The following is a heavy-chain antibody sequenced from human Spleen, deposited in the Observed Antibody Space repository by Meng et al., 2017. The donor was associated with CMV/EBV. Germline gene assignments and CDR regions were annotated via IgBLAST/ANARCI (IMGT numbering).Heavy chain of an antibody. V-gene: IGHV1-2*02. CDR1: GYTFTDYS. CDR3: ARIAGLDFWSGYTDYHYYGMDV. J-gene: IGHJ6*02. D-gene: IGHD3-3*01. Sequence: ASVEVSCKASGYTFTDYSMHWVRQAPGQGLEWMGWINPNSGGTNYAQKFQGRVTMTRDTSISTAYMELSRLRSDDTAVYYCARIAGLDFWSGYTDYHYYGMDVWGQGTTVTVSS. CDR2: INPNSGGT.